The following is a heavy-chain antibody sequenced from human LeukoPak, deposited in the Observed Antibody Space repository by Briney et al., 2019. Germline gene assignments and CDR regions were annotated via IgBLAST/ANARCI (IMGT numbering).Heavy chain of an antibody. J-gene: IGHJ5*02. D-gene: IGHD2-21*01. CDR2: MYYSGIT. CDR3: ARQVVVVIAIKNWFDP. CDR1: GGSISSSSYY. V-gene: IGHV4-39*01. Sequence: KSSETLSLTCTVSGGSISSSSYYWGWIRQPPGKGLEWIGTMYYSGITYYNPSLKSRVTTSVDTSKNQFSLKLSSVTAADTAVYYCARQVVVVIAIKNWFDPWGQGTLVTVSS.